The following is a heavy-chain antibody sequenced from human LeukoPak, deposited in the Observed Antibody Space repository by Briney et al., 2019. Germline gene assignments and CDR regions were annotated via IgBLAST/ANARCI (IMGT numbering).Heavy chain of an antibody. CDR1: GYTFTSYY. J-gene: IGHJ6*03. D-gene: IGHD5-24*01. Sequence: SVKVSCKASGYTFTSYYMHWVRRARGERLEWLGWIVVGSGNTNYAQKFQERVTITRDMSTSTAYMELSSLRSEDTAVYYCAVDSVEMAAIRWGYYYYMDVWGKGTTVTVSS. V-gene: IGHV1-58*02. CDR3: AVDSVEMAAIRWGYYYYMDV. CDR2: IVVGSGNT.